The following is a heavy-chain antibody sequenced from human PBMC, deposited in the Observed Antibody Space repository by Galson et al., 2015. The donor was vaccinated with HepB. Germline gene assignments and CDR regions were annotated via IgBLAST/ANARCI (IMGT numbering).Heavy chain of an antibody. CDR3: ARDGRDGYNFGFRETNYYFDY. V-gene: IGHV3-48*01. D-gene: IGHD5-24*01. CDR1: GFTFSSYN. J-gene: IGHJ4*02. Sequence: SLRLSCAVSGFTFSSYNMNWVRQAPGKGLEWVSYISSTSNTIYYADSVKGRFTISRDNTKNSLYLQMNSLRGEDTAVYYCARDGRDGYNFGFRETNYYFDYWGQGTLATVSS. CDR2: ISSTSNTI.